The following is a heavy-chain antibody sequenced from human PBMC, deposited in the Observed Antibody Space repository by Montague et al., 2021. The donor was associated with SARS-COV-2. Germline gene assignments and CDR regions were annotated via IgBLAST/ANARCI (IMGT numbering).Heavy chain of an antibody. CDR1: GDSVDSDC. CDR3: ARDLGSYYGMDV. Sequence: SETLSLTCTVSGDSVDSDCWSWVRQPPGERLEWIGHIHYTGSTEYNPSLKSRASISVDASKNSLSLSLASVTAEDTAVYYCARDLGSYYGMDVWGQGTTVTVSS. J-gene: IGHJ6*02. V-gene: IGHV4-59*02. CDR2: IHYTGST.